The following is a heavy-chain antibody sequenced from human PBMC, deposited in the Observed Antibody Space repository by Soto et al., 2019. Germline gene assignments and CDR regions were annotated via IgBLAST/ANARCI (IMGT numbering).Heavy chain of an antibody. J-gene: IGHJ5*02. Sequence: SETLSLTCTVSGDSISGYYWSWIRQPPGKGLEWVGYIYYTGSTNYNASLKSRVTISVDTSKNQFSLKLSSLTAADTAVYYCARRLRGGRLCNWFDTWGQGTLVTVSS. CDR1: GDSISGYY. CDR3: ARRLRGGRLCNWFDT. CDR2: IYYTGST. D-gene: IGHD2-15*01. V-gene: IGHV4-59*01.